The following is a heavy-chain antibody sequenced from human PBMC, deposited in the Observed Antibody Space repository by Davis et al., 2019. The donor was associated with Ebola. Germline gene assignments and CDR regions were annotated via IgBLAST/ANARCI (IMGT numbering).Heavy chain of an antibody. CDR3: ARAPDKAYQALYRCFDY. D-gene: IGHD2-2*02. V-gene: IGHV3-23*01. CDR1: GFTLSYYA. Sequence: GESLKISCAASGFTLSYYAMSWVRQAPGKGLEWVSAISGSGGSTYYADSVKGRFTISRDNSKNMLYLQMNSLRAEDTAVYYCARAPDKAYQALYRCFDYWGQGTLVTVSS. J-gene: IGHJ4*02. CDR2: ISGSGGST.